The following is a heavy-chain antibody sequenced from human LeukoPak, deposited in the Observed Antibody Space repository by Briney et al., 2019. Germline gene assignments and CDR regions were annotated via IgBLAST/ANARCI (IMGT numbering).Heavy chain of an antibody. CDR2: IIDVGDT. Sequence: PGGSLRLSCAVSGFTLTEHALSWVRQAPGEGLEWVSGIIDVGDTYYADSVKGRFTISRDSSKNTLYLQMNSLRAEDTATYYCAKDYCRGGSCPLPFFDSWGQGTLVTVSS. J-gene: IGHJ4*02. CDR1: GFTLTEHA. V-gene: IGHV3-23*01. D-gene: IGHD2-15*01. CDR3: AKDYCRGGSCPLPFFDS.